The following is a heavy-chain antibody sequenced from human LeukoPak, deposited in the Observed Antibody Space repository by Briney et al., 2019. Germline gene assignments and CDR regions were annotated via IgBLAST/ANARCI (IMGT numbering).Heavy chain of an antibody. Sequence: PGGSLRLSCAASGFTFSSYAMSWVRQAPGKGLEWVSAISGSGGSTYYADSVKGRFTISRDNSKNTLYLQMNSLRAEDTALYYCAKLASVTMIVPDAFDIWGLGTMVTVSS. J-gene: IGHJ3*02. CDR2: ISGSGGST. CDR3: AKLASVTMIVPDAFDI. D-gene: IGHD3-22*01. CDR1: GFTFSSYA. V-gene: IGHV3-23*01.